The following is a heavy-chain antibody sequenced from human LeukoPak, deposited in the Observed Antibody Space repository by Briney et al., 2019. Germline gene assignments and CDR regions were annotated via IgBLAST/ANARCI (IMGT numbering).Heavy chain of an antibody. CDR3: ANAGVGYYDSSGYSDY. V-gene: IGHV3-30*18. J-gene: IGHJ4*02. D-gene: IGHD3-22*01. CDR2: ISHDGSNK. Sequence: PGRSLRLSCAASGFTFSNYGMHWVRQAPGKGLEWVAVISHDGSNKYYGDSVKARFTISRDNSKNTLYLQMNSLRAEDTAVYYCANAGVGYYDSSGYSDYWGQGTLVSVSS. CDR1: GFTFSNYG.